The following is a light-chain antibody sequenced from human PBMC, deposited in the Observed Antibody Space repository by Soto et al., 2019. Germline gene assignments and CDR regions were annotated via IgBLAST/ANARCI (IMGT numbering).Light chain of an antibody. CDR1: SSDVGGYNY. J-gene: IGLJ1*01. V-gene: IGLV2-14*01. CDR3: SSYTGSSTYV. CDR2: DVT. Sequence: QSVLTQPASVSGSPGQSIAMSCTGTSSDVGGYNYVSWYQQHPGKAPKLIIYDVTSRPSAVSNRFSGSKSGNTASLTISGLQAEDEADYYCSSYTGSSTYVFGTGTKLTVL.